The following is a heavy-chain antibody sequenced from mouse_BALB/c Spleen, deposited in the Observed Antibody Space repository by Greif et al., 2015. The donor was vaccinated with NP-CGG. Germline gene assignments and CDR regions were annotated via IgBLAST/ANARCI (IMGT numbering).Heavy chain of an antibody. CDR2: ISDGGSYT. Sequence: DVQLVESGGGLVKPGGSLKLSCAASGFTFSDYYMYWVRQTPEKRLEWVATISDGGSYTYYPDSVKGRFTISRDNAKNNLYRQMSSLKSEDTAMYYCARDGNYWYFDVWGAGTTVTVSS. J-gene: IGHJ1*01. V-gene: IGHV5-4*02. CDR1: GFTFSDYY. D-gene: IGHD2-1*01. CDR3: ARDGNYWYFDV.